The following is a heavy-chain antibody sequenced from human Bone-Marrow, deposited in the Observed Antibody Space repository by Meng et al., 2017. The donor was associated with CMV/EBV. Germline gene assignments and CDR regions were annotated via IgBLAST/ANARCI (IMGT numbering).Heavy chain of an antibody. CDR1: GYMFTTYG. CDR3: ARDRWVAAGSGLKLDL. Sequence: ASVKVSCKASGYMFTTYGISWVRQAPGQGLEWLGWIGIYDGNTDYTQKLQGRVTLTTDTFTSTAYMELTSLRSDDTAVYYCARDRWVAAGSGLKLDLWGQGTLVTVSS. V-gene: IGHV1-18*01. D-gene: IGHD2-15*01. CDR2: IGIYDGNT. J-gene: IGHJ5*02.